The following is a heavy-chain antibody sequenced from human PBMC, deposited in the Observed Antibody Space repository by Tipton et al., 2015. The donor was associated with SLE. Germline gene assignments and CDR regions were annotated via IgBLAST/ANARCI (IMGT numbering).Heavy chain of an antibody. J-gene: IGHJ4*02. CDR1: GGSISSHY. V-gene: IGHV4-59*05. CDR3: ARHGNQDY. CDR2: IYYSGST. Sequence: LRLSCTVSGGSISSHYWSWIRRPPGKGLEWIGSIYYSGSTYYNPSLKSRVTISVDTSKNQFSLKLSSVTAADTAVYYCARHGNQDYWGQGTLVTVSS. D-gene: IGHD4-23*01.